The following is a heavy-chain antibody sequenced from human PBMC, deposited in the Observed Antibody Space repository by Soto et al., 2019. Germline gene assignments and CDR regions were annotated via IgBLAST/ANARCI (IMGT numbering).Heavy chain of an antibody. CDR3: ARESPFWGSFRNWFDP. D-gene: IGHD3-16*01. CDR2: IIPIFGTA. V-gene: IGHV1-69*06. CDR1: GGTFSSYA. Sequence: ASVKVSCKASGGTFSSYAISWVRQAPGQGLEWMGGIIPIFGTANYAQKFQGRVTITADKSTSTAYMELSSLRSEDTAVYYCARESPFWGSFRNWFDPWGQGTLVTVSS. J-gene: IGHJ5*02.